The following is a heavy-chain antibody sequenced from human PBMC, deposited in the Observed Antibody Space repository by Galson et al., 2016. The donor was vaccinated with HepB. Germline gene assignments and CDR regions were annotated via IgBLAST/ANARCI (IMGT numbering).Heavy chain of an antibody. CDR2: IWFDASNK. Sequence: SLRLSCAASGFMFSNYGMHWVRQDPGKGLEWVAVIWFDASNKYHGDSAKGRFTISRDNSKNMLYLQMNSLRAEDTAVYYCARDRDYVWGSYRYPHYYGMDVWGQGTTVTVSS. CDR1: GFMFSNYG. J-gene: IGHJ6*02. V-gene: IGHV3-33*01. CDR3: ARDRDYVWGSYRYPHYYGMDV. D-gene: IGHD3-16*02.